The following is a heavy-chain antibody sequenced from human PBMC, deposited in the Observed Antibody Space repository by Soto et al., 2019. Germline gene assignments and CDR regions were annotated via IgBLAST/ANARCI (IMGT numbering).Heavy chain of an antibody. V-gene: IGHV4-30-2*01. D-gene: IGHD3-3*02. CDR2: IYHSGST. CDR1: GGSISSGGYS. CDR3: ARGPPFLP. J-gene: IGHJ5*02. Sequence: SETLSLTCTVSGGSISSGGYSWSWIRQPPGKGLEWIGYIYHSGSTYYNPSLKSRVTISVDRSKNQFSLKLSSVTAADTAVYYCARGPPFLPSGQGTLVTVSS.